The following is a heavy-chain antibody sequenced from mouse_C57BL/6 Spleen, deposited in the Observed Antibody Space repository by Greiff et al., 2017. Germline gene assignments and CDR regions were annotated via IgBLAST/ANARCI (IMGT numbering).Heavy chain of an antibody. V-gene: IGHV1-81*01. D-gene: IGHD1-1*01. CDR3: ERGTTVVNNDFDY. CDR1: GYTFTSYG. CDR2: IYPRGGNT. J-gene: IGHJ2*01. Sequence: QVQLKESGAELARPGASVKLSCKASGYTFTSYGIRWVKQRTGQGLEWIGEIYPRGGNTYYNEKFKGKATLTADKSSSTAYMELRSLTCEDSADYVGERGTTVVNNDFDYWGQGTTLTVSS.